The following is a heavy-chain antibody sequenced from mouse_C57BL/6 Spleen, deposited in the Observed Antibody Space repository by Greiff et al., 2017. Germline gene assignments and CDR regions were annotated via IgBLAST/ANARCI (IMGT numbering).Heavy chain of an antibody. CDR3: AREEDLRGFAY. V-gene: IGHV3-6*01. CDR1: GYSITSGYY. CDR2: ISYDGSN. D-gene: IGHD1-1*01. Sequence: VQLKESGPGLVKPSQSLSLTCSVTGYSITSGYYWNWIRQFPGNKLEWMGYISYDGSNNYNPSLKNRISITRDTSKNQFFLKLNSVTTEDTATYYCAREEDLRGFAYWGQGTLVTVSA. J-gene: IGHJ3*01.